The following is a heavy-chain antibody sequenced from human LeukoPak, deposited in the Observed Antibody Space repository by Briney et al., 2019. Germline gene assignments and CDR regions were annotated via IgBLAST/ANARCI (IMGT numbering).Heavy chain of an antibody. CDR1: GCTFVSYA. CDR2: ISGNNDNP. V-gene: IGHV1-18*01. CDR3: ARDGTSTDDY. Sequence: ASVKVSCKASGCTFVSYAISWVRQAPGQGLEWTAWISGNNDNPNYGQKFQGRFTVTTDSSTSTAYMELRNLRSDDTAVYYCARDGTSTDDYWGQGTLVTVSS. J-gene: IGHJ4*02. D-gene: IGHD2-2*01.